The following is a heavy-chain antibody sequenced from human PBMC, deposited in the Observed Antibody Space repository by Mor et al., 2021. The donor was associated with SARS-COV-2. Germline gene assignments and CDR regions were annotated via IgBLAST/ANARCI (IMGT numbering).Heavy chain of an antibody. V-gene: IGHV3-30*01. J-gene: IGHJ3*02. D-gene: IGHD3-22*01. CDR3: ARGGDYYDEERHAFDI. Sequence: VKGRFTISRDNSKNTLYLQMNSVRAEDTAVYYCARGGDYYDEERHAFDIWGQGTMVTVSS.